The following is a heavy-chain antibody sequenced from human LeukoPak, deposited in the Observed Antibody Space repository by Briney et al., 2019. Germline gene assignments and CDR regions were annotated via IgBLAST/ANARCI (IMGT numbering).Heavy chain of an antibody. D-gene: IGHD3-9*01. CDR1: GYTFTDYY. V-gene: IGHV1-2*02. CDR2: INPNSGGT. J-gene: IGHJ4*02. Sequence: GASVKVSCKASGYTFTDYYIHWVRQAPGQGLEWMGWINPNSGGTNHVQKYQGRATMTRDTSISTAYMELSRLRSDDTAVYYCARQPSQFRYLDSDTTLRFWGRGTLVTVSS. CDR3: ARQPSQFRYLDSDTTLRF.